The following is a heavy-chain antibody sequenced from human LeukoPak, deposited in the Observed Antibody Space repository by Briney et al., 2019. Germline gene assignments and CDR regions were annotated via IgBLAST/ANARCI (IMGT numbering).Heavy chain of an antibody. J-gene: IGHJ4*02. V-gene: IGHV4-34*01. CDR2: INHSGST. CDR1: GGSFSGYY. CDR3: ARSVYDYVWGSYRYRHFDY. Sequence: PSETLSLTCAVYGGSFSGYYWSWIRQPPGKGLEWIGEINHSGSTNYNPSLKRRVTISVDTSKNQFSLKLSSVTAADTAVYYCARSVYDYVWGSYRYRHFDYWGQGTLVTVSS. D-gene: IGHD3-16*02.